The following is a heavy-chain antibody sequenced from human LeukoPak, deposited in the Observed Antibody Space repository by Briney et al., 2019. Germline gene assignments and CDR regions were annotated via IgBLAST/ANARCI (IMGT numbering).Heavy chain of an antibody. CDR1: GFTFSSYA. Sequence: GGSLRLSCAASGFTFSSYAMSWVRQAPGKGLEWVSTISGGGESTYYADSVKGRFTISRDNAKNSLYLQTNSLRAEDTAVYYCARLWGDATIFDLWGQGTLVTVSS. CDR3: ARLWGDATIFDL. CDR2: ISGGGEST. V-gene: IGHV3-23*01. J-gene: IGHJ4*02. D-gene: IGHD4/OR15-4a*01.